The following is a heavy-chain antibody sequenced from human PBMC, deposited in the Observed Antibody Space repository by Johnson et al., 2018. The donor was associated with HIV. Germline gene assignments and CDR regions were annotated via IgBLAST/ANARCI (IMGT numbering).Heavy chain of an antibody. D-gene: IGHD3-22*01. Sequence: QVQLVESGGGLVQPGGSLRLSCAASGFTFSSYGMHWVRQAPGKGLEWVAFIRYDGSNKYYADSVKCRFTISRDNSKNTLYLQMNSLRAEDTAVYYCARDWETDSSGYHDAFDIWGQGTMVTVS. CDR3: ARDWETDSSGYHDAFDI. V-gene: IGHV3-30*02. J-gene: IGHJ3*02. CDR2: IRYDGSNK. CDR1: GFTFSSYG.